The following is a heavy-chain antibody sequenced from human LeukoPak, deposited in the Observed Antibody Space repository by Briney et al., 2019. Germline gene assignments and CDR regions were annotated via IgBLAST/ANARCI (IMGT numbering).Heavy chain of an antibody. Sequence: GASVKVSCKASGYTFTGYYMHWVRQAPGQGLEWMGWINPNSGGTNYAQKFQGRVTMTRDTSISTAYMELSRLRSDDTAVYYCARDRPDSSGPEFDYWGQGTLVTVSS. J-gene: IGHJ4*02. CDR3: ARDRPDSSGPEFDY. V-gene: IGHV1-2*02. CDR1: GYTFTGYY. CDR2: INPNSGGT. D-gene: IGHD3-22*01.